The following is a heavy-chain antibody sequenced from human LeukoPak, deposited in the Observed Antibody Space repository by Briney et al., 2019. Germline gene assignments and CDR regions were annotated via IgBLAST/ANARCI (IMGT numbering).Heavy chain of an antibody. CDR2: ISAYNGNT. CDR3: AVDSGYDDADFDC. CDR1: GGTFSSYA. Sequence: ASVKVSCKASGGTFSSYAISWVRQAPGQGLEWMGWISAYNGNTNYAQKLQGRVTMTTDTSTSTAYMELRSLRSDDTAVYYCAVDSGYDDADFDCWGQGTLVTVSS. V-gene: IGHV1-18*01. J-gene: IGHJ4*02. D-gene: IGHD5-12*01.